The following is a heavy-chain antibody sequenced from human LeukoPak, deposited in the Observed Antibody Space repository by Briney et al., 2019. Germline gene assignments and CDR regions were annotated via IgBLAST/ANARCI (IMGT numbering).Heavy chain of an antibody. CDR1: GFTFSSYA. Sequence: GGSLRLSCAASGFTFSSYAMHWVRQAPGKGLEWVAVISYDGSNKYYADSVKGRFTISRDNSKNTLYLQMNSLRAEDTAVYYCASRLAAAAINWFDPWGQGTLVTVSS. CDR2: ISYDGSNK. D-gene: IGHD6-13*01. J-gene: IGHJ5*01. CDR3: ASRLAAAAINWFDP. V-gene: IGHV3-30*04.